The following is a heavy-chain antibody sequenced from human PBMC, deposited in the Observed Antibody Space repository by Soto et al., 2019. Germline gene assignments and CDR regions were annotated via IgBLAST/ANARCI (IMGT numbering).Heavy chain of an antibody. CDR3: ARDRPDIVVVPANREKYYYYYGMDV. Sequence: ASVKVSCKASGYTFTSYAMHWVRQAPGQRLEWMGWINAGNGNTKYSQKFQGRVTITRDTSASTAYMELSSLRSEDTAVYYCARDRPDIVVVPANREKYYYYYGMDVCGQRTTVTVSS. V-gene: IGHV1-3*01. D-gene: IGHD2-2*01. J-gene: IGHJ6*02. CDR2: INAGNGNT. CDR1: GYTFTSYA.